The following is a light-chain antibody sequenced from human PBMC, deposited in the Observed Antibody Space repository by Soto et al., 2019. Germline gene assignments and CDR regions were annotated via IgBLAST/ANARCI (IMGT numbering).Light chain of an antibody. V-gene: IGKV1-27*01. CDR2: AAS. CDR3: QKYNSAPPFT. CDR1: QGISNY. Sequence: DIQMTQSPSSLCASVVDRVTVTFRVSQGISNYLAWYQQKPGKVPKLLIYAASTLQSGVPSRFSGSGSGTDFTLTISSLQPEDVATYYCQKYNSAPPFTFGPGTKVDIK. J-gene: IGKJ3*01.